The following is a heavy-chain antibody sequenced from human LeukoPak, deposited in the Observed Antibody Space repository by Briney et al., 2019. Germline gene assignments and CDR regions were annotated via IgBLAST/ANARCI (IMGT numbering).Heavy chain of an antibody. D-gene: IGHD3-16*02. Sequence: GGSLRLSCAASGSTFSSYAMHWVRQAPGKGLEWVAVISYDGGNKYYADSVKGRFTISRDNSKNTLYLQMNSLRAEDTAVYYCARSGVGPMITFGGVIAQALFEYWGQGTLVTVSS. CDR2: ISYDGGNK. J-gene: IGHJ4*02. V-gene: IGHV3-30-3*01. CDR1: GSTFSSYA. CDR3: ARSGVGPMITFGGVIAQALFEY.